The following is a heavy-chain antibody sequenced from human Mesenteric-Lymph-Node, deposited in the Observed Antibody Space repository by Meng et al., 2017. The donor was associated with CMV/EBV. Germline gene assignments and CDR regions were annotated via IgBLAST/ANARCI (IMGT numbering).Heavy chain of an antibody. J-gene: IGHJ6*02. V-gene: IGHV4-39*07. Sequence: GSLRLSCTVSGGSTSSSSYYWGWIRQPPGKGLEWIGSIYYSGSTYYNPSLKSRVTISVDTSKNQFSLKLSSVTAADTAVYYCARGILYYYGMDVWGQGTTVTVSS. CDR1: GGSTSSSSYY. CDR3: ARGILYYYGMDV. CDR2: IYYSGST.